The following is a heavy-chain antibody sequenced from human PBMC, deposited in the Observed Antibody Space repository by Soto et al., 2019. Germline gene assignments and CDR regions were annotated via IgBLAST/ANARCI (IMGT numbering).Heavy chain of an antibody. CDR2: LYDVDGS. Sequence: DVQLVESGGGLMQPGESLRLSCAASGLTVSGKKYVAWVRQAPGKGLEWVSALYDVDGSFYSDSVKGRFTTSIDSSKTTVYLQMNDLRPADTAVYYCATWHEREHAYDVWGQGTTVTVSS. CDR1: GLTVSGKKY. CDR3: ATWHEREHAYDV. V-gene: IGHV3-53*01. J-gene: IGHJ3*01. D-gene: IGHD1-1*01.